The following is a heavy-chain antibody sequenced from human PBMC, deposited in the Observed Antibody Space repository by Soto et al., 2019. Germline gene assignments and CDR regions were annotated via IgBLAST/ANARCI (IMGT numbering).Heavy chain of an antibody. D-gene: IGHD1-26*01. CDR1: GFTFSRYW. CDR3: ARLPYSGRYSDWYFDL. V-gene: IGHV3-7*03. Sequence: GGSLRLSCAASGFTFSRYWMTWVRQAPGKGLEWVTNIKQDGSETYYVDSVKGRFTLSRDNAKNSLYLQMNSLRAEDTAVYYCARLPYSGRYSDWYFDLWGRGALVTVSS. CDR2: IKQDGSET. J-gene: IGHJ2*01.